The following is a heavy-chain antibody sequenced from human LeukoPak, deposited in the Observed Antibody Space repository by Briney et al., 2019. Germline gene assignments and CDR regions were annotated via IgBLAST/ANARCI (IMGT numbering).Heavy chain of an antibody. CDR3: ARHPYGSGSLVLQ. V-gene: IGHV4-59*08. J-gene: IGHJ4*02. D-gene: IGHD3-10*01. Sequence: SETLCLTCTVSGGSISSYYWSWIRQPPGKGLEWIGYIYYSGSTNYNPSLKSRVTISVDTSKNQFSLKLSSVTAADTAVYYCARHPYGSGSLVLQWGQGTLVTVSS. CDR2: IYYSGST. CDR1: GGSISSYY.